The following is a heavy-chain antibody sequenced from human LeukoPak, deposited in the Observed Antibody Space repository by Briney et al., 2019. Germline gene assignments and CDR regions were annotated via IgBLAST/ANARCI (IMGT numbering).Heavy chain of an antibody. CDR1: GGFISSYY. V-gene: IGHV4-59*01. D-gene: IGHD3-3*01. J-gene: IGHJ4*02. Sequence: SETLSLTCTVSGGFISSYYWTWIRLPPGKGLEWIGSIHYTGSTSYNPSLKSRVTISVDTSKNQFSVTLTWVTAADTAVYFCAREALGSGYLDYWGQGTLVTVSS. CDR2: IHYTGST. CDR3: AREALGSGYLDY.